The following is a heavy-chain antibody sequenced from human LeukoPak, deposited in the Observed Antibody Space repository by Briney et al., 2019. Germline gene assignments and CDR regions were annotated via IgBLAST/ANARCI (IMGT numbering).Heavy chain of an antibody. J-gene: IGHJ6*02. CDR3: AMLNSGSHSYNGMDV. CDR2: ISGSGDNK. CDR1: GFTFSSYA. D-gene: IGHD1-26*01. V-gene: IGHV3-23*01. Sequence: PGGSLRLSCAASGFTFSSYAMSWVRQAPGKGLEWVSAISGSGDNKYYADSVKGRFTMSRDNSKNTLYLQMNSLRAEDAAVYYCAMLNSGSHSYNGMDVWGQGTTVTVSS.